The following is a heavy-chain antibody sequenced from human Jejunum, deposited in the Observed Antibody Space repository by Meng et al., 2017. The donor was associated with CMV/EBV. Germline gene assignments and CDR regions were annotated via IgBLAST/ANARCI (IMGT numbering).Heavy chain of an antibody. J-gene: IGHJ4*02. CDR2: ISYDGSDS. CDR3: VKDINSGFYFTY. Sequence: ASGFTFSNYAMHWVRRAPGKGLEWVAVISYDGSDSYYADSVESRFTISRDNAKNSLYLQMNSLRVEDTAVYYCVKDINSGFYFTYWGQGTLVTVSS. V-gene: IGHV3-30-3*01. CDR1: GFTFSNYA. D-gene: IGHD1-26*01.